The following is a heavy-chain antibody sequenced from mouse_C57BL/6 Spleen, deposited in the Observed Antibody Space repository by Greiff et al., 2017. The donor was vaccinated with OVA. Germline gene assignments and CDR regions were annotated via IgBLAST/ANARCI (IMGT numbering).Heavy chain of an antibody. CDR1: GYTFTSYW. J-gene: IGHJ2*01. D-gene: IGHD2-3*01. Sequence: EVQPQQSGTVLARPGASVKMSCKTSGYTFTSYWMHWVKQRPGQGLEWIGAIYPGNSDTSYNQKFKGKAKLTAVTSASTAYMELSSLTNEDSAVYDCTRPPIYDGYYDYFDDWGQGTTLTVSA. V-gene: IGHV1-5*01. CDR3: TRPPIYDGYYDYFDD. CDR2: IYPGNSDT.